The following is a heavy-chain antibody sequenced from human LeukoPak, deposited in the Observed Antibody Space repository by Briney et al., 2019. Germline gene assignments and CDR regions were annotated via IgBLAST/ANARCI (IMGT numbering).Heavy chain of an antibody. CDR1: GFTFDDYG. CDR2: INWNGGST. Sequence: GGSLRLSCAASGFTFDDYGMSWVRQAPGKGLEWVSDINWNGGSTGYAGSVKGRFTISRDNAKNSLYLQMNSLRAEDTAVYYCARDNIGSSAVMDVWGKGTTVTVSS. D-gene: IGHD3-10*01. J-gene: IGHJ6*04. CDR3: ARDNIGSSAVMDV. V-gene: IGHV3-20*04.